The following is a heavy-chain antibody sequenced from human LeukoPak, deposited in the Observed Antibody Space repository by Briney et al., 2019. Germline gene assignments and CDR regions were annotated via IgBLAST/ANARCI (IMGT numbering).Heavy chain of an antibody. J-gene: IGHJ6*02. CDR3: AKDLYGSGSPHNYGFDV. Sequence: SETLSLTCAVSGGSVTNDSYAWNWIRQSSGKGLEWIGSIHHRGATNYNPSLKSRVNIILDKSKNHFSLNMASVTAADTAVYYCAKDLYGSGSPHNYGFDVWGQGAAVTVSS. CDR2: IHHRGAT. CDR1: GGSVTNDSYA. D-gene: IGHD3-10*01. V-gene: IGHV4-30-2*06.